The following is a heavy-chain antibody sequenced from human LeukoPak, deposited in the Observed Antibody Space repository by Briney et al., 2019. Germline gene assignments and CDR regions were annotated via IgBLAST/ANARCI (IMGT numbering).Heavy chain of an antibody. Sequence: PGGSLRLSCAASGFTFSSYGMHWVRQAPGKGLEWVAVISYDGSNKYYADSVKGRFTISRDNSKNTLYLQMNSLRAEDTAVYYCAKLAPYYYYGMDVWGQGTTVTVSS. CDR1: GFTFSSYG. CDR2: ISYDGSNK. D-gene: IGHD3-3*02. V-gene: IGHV3-30*18. J-gene: IGHJ6*02. CDR3: AKLAPYYYYGMDV.